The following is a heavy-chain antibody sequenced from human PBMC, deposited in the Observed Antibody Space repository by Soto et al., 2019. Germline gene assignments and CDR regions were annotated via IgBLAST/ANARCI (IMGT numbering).Heavy chain of an antibody. J-gene: IGHJ4*02. CDR2: ISSSSSYI. CDR1: GFTFSSYS. V-gene: IGHV3-21*01. Sequence: GGSLRLSCAASGFTFSSYSMNWVRQAPGKGLEWVSSISSSSSYIYYADSVKGRFTISRDNAKNSLYLQMNSLRAEDTAVYYCARSPPGVDDFWSGYYEHSEDYWGQGTLVTVSS. CDR3: ARSPPGVDDFWSGYYEHSEDY. D-gene: IGHD3-3*01.